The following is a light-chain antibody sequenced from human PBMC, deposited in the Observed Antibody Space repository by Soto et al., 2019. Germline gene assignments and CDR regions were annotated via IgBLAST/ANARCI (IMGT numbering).Light chain of an antibody. CDR1: QSVSSSY. CDR3: QHYDSLPPT. V-gene: IGKV3-20*01. CDR2: GAS. J-gene: IGKJ3*01. Sequence: EIVLTQSPGTLSLSPGERATLSCRASQSVSSSYLAWYQQKPGQAPRLLIYGASSRATGIPDRFSGSGSGTDFTFTISSLQPEDVATYYCQHYDSLPPTFGPGTKVDIK.